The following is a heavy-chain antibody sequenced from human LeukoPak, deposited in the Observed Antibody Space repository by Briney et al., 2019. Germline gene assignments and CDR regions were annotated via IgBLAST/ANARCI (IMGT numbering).Heavy chain of an antibody. J-gene: IGHJ6*03. CDR3: AKDPGASVSGFHMDV. V-gene: IGHV3-30*02. Sequence: SGGSLRLSRAASGFTFRNYGMHWVRQATGKGLEWVSFIWSDGNNRFCADSVKGRFTISRDNSKNMLYLQMDTLRAEDTALYYCAKDPGASVSGFHMDVWGKGTTVIVSS. D-gene: IGHD2-8*02. CDR2: IWSDGNNR. CDR1: GFTFRNYG.